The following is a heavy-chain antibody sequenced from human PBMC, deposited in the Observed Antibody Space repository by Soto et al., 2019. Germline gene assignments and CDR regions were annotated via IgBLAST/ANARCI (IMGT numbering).Heavy chain of an antibody. CDR3: ATDIPGTGWFDP. Sequence: ASVKVSCKVSGYTLTELSMHCVRQAPGKGLEWMGGFDPEDGETIYAQKFQGRVTMTEDTSTDTAYMELSSLRSEDTAVYYCATDIPGTGWFDPWGQGTLVTVSS. V-gene: IGHV1-24*01. CDR1: GYTLTELS. CDR2: FDPEDGET. D-gene: IGHD6-13*01. J-gene: IGHJ5*02.